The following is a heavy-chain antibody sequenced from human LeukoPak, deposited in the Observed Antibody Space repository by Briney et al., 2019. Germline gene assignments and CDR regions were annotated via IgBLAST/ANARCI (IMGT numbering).Heavy chain of an antibody. J-gene: IGHJ4*01. Sequence: GGSLRLSCAASGFTFSNYSMNWVRQAPGKGLEWVSYISRSSTTIYYADSVKGRFTIFRDNAKDSVYLQMNSLRAEDSATYYCVREGFYFFDFWGQGTLVTVSS. CDR3: VREGFYFFDF. V-gene: IGHV3-48*04. CDR1: GFTFSNYS. CDR2: ISRSSTTI.